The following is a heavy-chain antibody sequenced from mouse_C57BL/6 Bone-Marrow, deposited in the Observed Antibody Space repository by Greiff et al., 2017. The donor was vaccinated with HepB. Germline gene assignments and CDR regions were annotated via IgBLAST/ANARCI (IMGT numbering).Heavy chain of an antibody. J-gene: IGHJ4*01. Sequence: EVQLVESGGGLVQPGGSRKLSCAVSGFTLSSFGIHWVRQAPEKGLEWVAYISSGSTTIYYADTVKGRITISKDNPRNTLFLQMTSLRSEDTAMYYCAKYGNYVGYAMDYWGQGTSVTVSS. D-gene: IGHD2-10*02. CDR3: AKYGNYVGYAMDY. CDR1: GFTLSSFG. V-gene: IGHV5-17*02. CDR2: ISSGSTTI.